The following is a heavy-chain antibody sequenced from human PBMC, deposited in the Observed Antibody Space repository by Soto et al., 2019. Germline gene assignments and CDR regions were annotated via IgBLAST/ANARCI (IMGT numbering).Heavy chain of an antibody. D-gene: IGHD3-3*01. Sequence: QVQLVESGGGVVQPGRSLRLSCAASGFTFSSYGMHWVRQAPGKGLEWVAVIWYDGSNKYYADSVKGRFTISRDNSKNTLYLQMNSLRAEDTVVYYCARGGGYYDFWSGSSTAFAFDIWGQGTMVTVSS. CDR3: ARGGGYYDFWSGSSTAFAFDI. V-gene: IGHV3-33*01. J-gene: IGHJ3*02. CDR2: IWYDGSNK. CDR1: GFTFSSYG.